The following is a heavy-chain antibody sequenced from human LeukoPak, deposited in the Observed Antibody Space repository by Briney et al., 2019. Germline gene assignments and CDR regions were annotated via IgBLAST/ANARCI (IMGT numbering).Heavy chain of an antibody. CDR3: ARRTLSSWYRGTHDY. CDR2: INHSGST. D-gene: IGHD6-13*01. V-gene: IGHV4-34*01. J-gene: IGHJ4*02. CDR1: GVSFSGYY. Sequence: KSSETLSLTCAVYGVSFSGYYWSWVRQPPGKGLEWVGEINHSGSTNYNPSLKGRVTISVDTSKNQFSLKLSSVTAADTAVYYCARRTLSSWYRGTHDYWGQGTLVTVSS.